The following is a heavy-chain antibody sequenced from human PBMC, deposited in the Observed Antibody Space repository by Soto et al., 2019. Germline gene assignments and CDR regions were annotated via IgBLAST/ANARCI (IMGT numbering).Heavy chain of an antibody. V-gene: IGHV4-30-4*01. CDR1: GGSISSGDYY. D-gene: IGHD2-15*01. J-gene: IGHJ3*02. CDR3: AREKGRMRGGMDAFDI. CDR2: IYYSGST. Sequence: QVQLQESGPGLVKPSQTLSLTCTVSGGSISSGDYYWSWIRQPPGKGLEWIGYIYYSGSTYYNPSLKSRVTISVDTSTNQFSLKLSSVTAADTAVYYCAREKGRMRGGMDAFDIWGQGTMVTVSS.